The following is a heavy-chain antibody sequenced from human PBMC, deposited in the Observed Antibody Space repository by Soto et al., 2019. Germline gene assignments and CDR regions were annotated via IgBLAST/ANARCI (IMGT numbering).Heavy chain of an antibody. J-gene: IGHJ6*02. Sequence: QVQLVQSGAEVKKPGASVKVSCKASGYTFTSYGISWVRQAPGQGLEWMGWISAYNGNTNYAQKLQGRVTMTTDTSTSTAYMELRSLRSDDTAVYYCARVAVLVSATNYYYTMDVWGQGTTVTVSS. D-gene: IGHD2-2*01. CDR2: ISAYNGNT. V-gene: IGHV1-18*01. CDR3: ARVAVLVSATNYYYTMDV. CDR1: GYTFTSYG.